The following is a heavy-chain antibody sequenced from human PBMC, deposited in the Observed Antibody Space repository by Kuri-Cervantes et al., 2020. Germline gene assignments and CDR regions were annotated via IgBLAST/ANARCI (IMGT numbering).Heavy chain of an antibody. CDR1: GFTVSSNY. CDR3: ARGGVAGNDAFDI. J-gene: IGHJ3*02. D-gene: IGHD6-19*01. Sequence: GESLKISCAASGFTVSSNYMSWVRQAPGKGLEWVSVIYSGGSTYYADSVKGRFTISRDNSKNTLYLQMNSLRAEDTAVYYCARGGVAGNDAFDIWGQGTMVTVSS. CDR2: IYSGGST. V-gene: IGHV3-53*01.